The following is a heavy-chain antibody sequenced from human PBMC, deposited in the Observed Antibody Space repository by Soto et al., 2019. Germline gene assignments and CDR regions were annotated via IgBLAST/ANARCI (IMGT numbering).Heavy chain of an antibody. CDR1: GDSVSSNSVT. D-gene: IGHD3-10*01. CDR2: TYYRSRWYN. V-gene: IGHV6-1*01. CDR3: ARDNIARTMDLFDY. J-gene: IGHJ4*02. Sequence: SQTLSLTCAISGDSVSSNSVTWHWIRQSPSRGLEWLGRTYYRSRWYNDYSVSLQSRITINPDTSKNQFSLQLSSVTPEDTAVYYCARDNIARTMDLFDYWGQGILVTVSS.